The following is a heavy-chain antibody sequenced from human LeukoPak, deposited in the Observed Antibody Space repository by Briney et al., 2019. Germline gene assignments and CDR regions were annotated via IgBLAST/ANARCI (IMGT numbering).Heavy chain of an antibody. V-gene: IGHV4-39*02. CDR2: INYRGNT. J-gene: IGHJ4*02. CDR1: GGYISSDDHN. D-gene: IGHD3-3*01. Sequence: PSETLSLTCTVSGGYISSDDHNWVWIRQPPGKGLEWLGKINYRGNTHHNPSLKSRVTISVDTSKNQFSLKLNSVTAADTAVYYCAKDTFLAYWGQGTLVTVSS. CDR3: AKDTFLAY.